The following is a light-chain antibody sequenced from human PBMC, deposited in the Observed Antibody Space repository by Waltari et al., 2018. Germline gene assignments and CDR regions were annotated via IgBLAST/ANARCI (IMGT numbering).Light chain of an antibody. CDR2: EDI. J-gene: IGLJ2*01. Sequence: QQRPASAPTTVIYEDIQRPCGVPCRFSDSIDRSSNSAFLTLSGLKNEDGADYYCQSYDSSTYVVFGGGTKLTVL. V-gene: IGLV6-57*02. CDR3: QSYDSSTYVV.